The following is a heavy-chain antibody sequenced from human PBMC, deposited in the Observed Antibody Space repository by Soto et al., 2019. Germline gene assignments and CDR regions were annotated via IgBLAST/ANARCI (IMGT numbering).Heavy chain of an antibody. D-gene: IGHD3-3*01. J-gene: IGHJ4*02. CDR2: ISGSGGST. CDR1: GFTFSIYA. Sequence: EVQLLEAGGCLVQPGGSLRLSCAASGFTFSIYAMSWVRQAPGKGLEWVSAISGSGGSTYYADSVKGRFTISIDNTKNTLYLQMNRLRAEDTAVYYCAKDHFQSDFCSGYFFDYWGQGTLVTVSS. CDR3: AKDHFQSDFCSGYFFDY. V-gene: IGHV3-23*01.